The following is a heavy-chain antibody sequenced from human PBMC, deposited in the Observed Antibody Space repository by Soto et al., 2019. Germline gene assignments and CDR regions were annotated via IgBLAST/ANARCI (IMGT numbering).Heavy chain of an antibody. CDR3: ARDLGTTIAGPPRRETYGWLDP. V-gene: IGHV1-69*01. Sequence: QVQLVQSGAEVKRPGSSVKLSCKASGGTFTYYGISWVRQAPGQGLEWMGGIIPIIGPATYAQKFQGRLTTTADQSTSTAYMESSSLGSEDTALYYCARDLGTTIAGPPRRETYGWLDPWGHGTLVTVSS. J-gene: IGHJ5*02. CDR1: GGTFTYYG. D-gene: IGHD3-22*01. CDR2: IIPIIGPA.